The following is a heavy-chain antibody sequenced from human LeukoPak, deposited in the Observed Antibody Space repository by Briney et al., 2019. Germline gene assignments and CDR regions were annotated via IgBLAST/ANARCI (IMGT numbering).Heavy chain of an antibody. V-gene: IGHV3-23*01. CDR1: GFTFSSYA. CDR2: ISGSGGST. CDR3: ARVSGKSFGQDYDFWSGYYLLGGFYFDY. J-gene: IGHJ4*02. Sequence: GGSLRLSCAASGFTFSSYAMSWVRQAPGKGLEWVSAISGSGGSTYYADSVKGRFTISRDNSKNTLYLQMNSLRAEDTAVYYCARVSGKSFGQDYDFWSGYYLLGGFYFDYWGQGTLVTVSS. D-gene: IGHD3-3*01.